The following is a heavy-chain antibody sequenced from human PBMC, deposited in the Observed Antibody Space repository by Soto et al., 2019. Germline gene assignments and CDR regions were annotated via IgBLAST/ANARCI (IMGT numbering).Heavy chain of an antibody. CDR3: AKGPLTTVVTFRFDY. CDR1: GFTFSSYA. V-gene: IGHV3-23*01. D-gene: IGHD4-17*01. CDR2: ISGSGGST. Sequence: GGSLRLSCAASGFTFSSYAMSWVRQAPGKGLEWVSAISGSGGSTYYADSVKGRFTISRDNSKNTLYLQMNSLRAEDTAVYHCAKGPLTTVVTFRFDYWGQGTLVTVSS. J-gene: IGHJ4*02.